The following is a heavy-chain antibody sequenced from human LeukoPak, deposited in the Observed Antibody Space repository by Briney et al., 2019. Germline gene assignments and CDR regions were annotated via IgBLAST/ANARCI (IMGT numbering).Heavy chain of an antibody. CDR3: VREARGYHYTYFDY. J-gene: IGHJ4*02. D-gene: IGHD5-18*01. CDR1: GFTLGSHD. CDR2: IASGFHT. V-gene: IGHV3-13*01. Sequence: GGSLRLSCTASGFTLGSHDMHWVRQTRGEGLEWVAAIASGFHTFYAGSVKGRFTVAREDAKNSLYLQMNSLRVGDTAVYYCVREARGYHYTYFDYWGQGTLVTVSS.